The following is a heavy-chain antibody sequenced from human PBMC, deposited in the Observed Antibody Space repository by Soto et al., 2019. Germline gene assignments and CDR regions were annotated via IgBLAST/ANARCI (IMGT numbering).Heavy chain of an antibody. CDR2: IYHSGST. J-gene: IGHJ4*02. CDR3: ARASGNGGVGANTVEGWTRLSD. CDR1: GGSISSSNW. D-gene: IGHD1-26*01. V-gene: IGHV4-4*02. Sequence: QVQLQESGPGLVKPSGTLSLTCAVSGGSISSSNWWSWVRQPPGKGLEWIGEIYHSGSTNYNPSRRGRGTLAGGKSKNQFSLKLGSVPAADTAVYYCARASGNGGVGANTVEGWTRLSDWGQGTLVTVSS.